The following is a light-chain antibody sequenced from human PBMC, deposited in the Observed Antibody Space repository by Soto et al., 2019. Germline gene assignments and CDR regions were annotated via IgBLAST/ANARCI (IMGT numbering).Light chain of an antibody. V-gene: IGLV1-44*01. CDR1: SSNIGGNT. Sequence: QSVLTQPPSASGTPGQRVTISCSGGSSNIGGNTVNWYQQLPGAAPKLIIFSNSQRPSGVPDRFSGSKSGTSASLAIGGLQSEDEAEYYCSTRDDSLNGPLFGGGTKLTVL. CDR2: SNS. CDR3: STRDDSLNGPL. J-gene: IGLJ2*01.